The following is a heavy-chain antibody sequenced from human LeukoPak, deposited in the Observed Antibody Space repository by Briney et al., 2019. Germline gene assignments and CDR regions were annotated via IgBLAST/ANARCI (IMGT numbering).Heavy chain of an antibody. Sequence: SETLSLTCTVSGGSISSYYWSWIRQPPGKGLEWIGYIYYSGSTNYNPSLKSRVTISVDTSKNQFSLKLSSVTAADTAAYYCARDRFPYYFDYWGQGTLVTVSS. CDR3: ARDRFPYYFDY. CDR1: GGSISSYY. V-gene: IGHV4-59*01. CDR2: IYYSGST. D-gene: IGHD3-10*01. J-gene: IGHJ4*02.